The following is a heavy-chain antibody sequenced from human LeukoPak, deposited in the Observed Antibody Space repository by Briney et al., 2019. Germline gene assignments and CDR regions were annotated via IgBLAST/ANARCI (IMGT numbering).Heavy chain of an antibody. CDR1: GGSISGYY. J-gene: IGHJ4*02. D-gene: IGHD1-26*01. CDR2: VYYSGSA. CDR3: AGGTYYYFDY. V-gene: IGHV4-59*01. Sequence: PSETLSLTCTVSGGSISGYYWSWIRQPPGKGLEWIGYVYYSGSAHYNPSLKSRVTISVDTSKNQFSLKLSSVTAADTAVYYCAGGTYYYFDYWGQGTLVTVSS.